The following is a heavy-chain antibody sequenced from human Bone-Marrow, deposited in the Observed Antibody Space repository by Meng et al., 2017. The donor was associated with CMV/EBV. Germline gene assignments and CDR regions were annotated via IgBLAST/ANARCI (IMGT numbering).Heavy chain of an antibody. CDR2: INPNSGGT. D-gene: IGHD3-10*01. CDR3: ARDKGGYYYGSGSYYRDYYFDY. Sequence: WVPTAPGQGLEWMGGINPNSGGTNYAQKVQGRVNMTRDTSISTAYMELSRLRSDDTAVYYCARDKGGYYYGSGSYYRDYYFDYWGQGTLVTVSS. V-gene: IGHV1-2*02. J-gene: IGHJ4*02.